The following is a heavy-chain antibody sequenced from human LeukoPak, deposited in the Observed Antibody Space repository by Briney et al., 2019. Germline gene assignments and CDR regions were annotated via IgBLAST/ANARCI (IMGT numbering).Heavy chain of an antibody. CDR2: IYYSGST. CDR3: ARRASSGWYRHDWYFDL. Sequence: SETLSLTCTVSGGSISSSSYYWGWIRQPPGKGLEWIGSIYYSGSTYYNPSLKSRVTISVDTSKNQFSLKLSSVTAADTAVYYCARRASSGWYRHDWYFDLWGRGTLVTVSS. D-gene: IGHD6-19*01. CDR1: GGSISSSSYY. J-gene: IGHJ2*01. V-gene: IGHV4-39*01.